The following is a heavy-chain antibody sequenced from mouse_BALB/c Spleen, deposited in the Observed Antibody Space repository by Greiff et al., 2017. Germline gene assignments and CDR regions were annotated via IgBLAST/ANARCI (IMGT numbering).Heavy chain of an antibody. V-gene: IGHV2-6-7*01. CDR3: ARSKSTMITTGAMDY. CDR2: IWGDGST. D-gene: IGHD2-4*01. Sequence: QVHVKQSGPGLVAPSQSLSITCTVSGFSLTGYGVNWVRQPPGKVLEWLGMIWGDGSTDYNSALKSRLSISKDNSESQVFLKMNRLQTDDTARYYCARSKSTMITTGAMDYWGQGTSVTVSS. CDR1: GFSLTGYG. J-gene: IGHJ4*01.